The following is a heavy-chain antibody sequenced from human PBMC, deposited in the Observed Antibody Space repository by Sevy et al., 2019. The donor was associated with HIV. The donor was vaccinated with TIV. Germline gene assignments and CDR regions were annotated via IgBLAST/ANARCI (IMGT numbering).Heavy chain of an antibody. Sequence: GGSLRRSCAASTFTLGHYAMHWVRQAPGKGLQWVEGISYEGSNEYYTPSVKGRFTISTDNSKDTLNLEMNNLRVEDTALYYCASDWGTPPTAILYYFDFWGQGIPVTVSS. CDR3: ASDWGTPPTAILYYFDF. CDR1: TFTLGHYA. D-gene: IGHD3-16*01. CDR2: ISYEGSNE. V-gene: IGHV3-30*04. J-gene: IGHJ4*02.